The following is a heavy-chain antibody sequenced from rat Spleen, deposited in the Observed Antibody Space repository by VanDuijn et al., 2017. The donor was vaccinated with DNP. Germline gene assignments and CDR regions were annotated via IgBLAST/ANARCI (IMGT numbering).Heavy chain of an antibody. CDR2: ITYGGGT. D-gene: IGHD1-11*01. V-gene: IGHV3-1*01. CDR3: ARGLNYGGYNYYWYFDF. Sequence: EVQLQESGPGLVKPSQSLSLTCSVTGYSITSNYWGWVRKFPGNKMEWMGYITYGGGTRYNPSLKSRFSITRDTSKNQFFLQLNSVTTEDTATYYCARGLNYGGYNYYWYFDFWGPGTMVTVSS. CDR1: GYSITSNY. J-gene: IGHJ1*01.